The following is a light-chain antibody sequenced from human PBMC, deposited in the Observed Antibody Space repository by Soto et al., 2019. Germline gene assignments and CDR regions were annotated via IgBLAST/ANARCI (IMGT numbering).Light chain of an antibody. J-gene: IGKJ5*01. CDR1: QSVSNF. V-gene: IGKV3-11*01. Sequence: EIVLTQSPATLSLSPGERATLSCRASQSVSNFLAWYQQKPGQAPRLLIYDASNRATGIPARFSGSGPGTDFTLTIRSLEPEDFAIYYCQQRANWPLTTFGHGTRLEIK. CDR3: QQRANWPLTT. CDR2: DAS.